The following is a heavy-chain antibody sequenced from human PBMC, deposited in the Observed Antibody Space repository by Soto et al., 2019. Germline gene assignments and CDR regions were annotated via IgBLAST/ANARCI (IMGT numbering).Heavy chain of an antibody. CDR1: GGSISSGGYY. Sequence: SETLSLTCTVSGGSISSGGYYWSWIRQHPGKGLEWIGYIYYSGSTYYNPSLKSRVTISVDTSKNQFSLKLSSVTAADTAVYYCARDSGYYDSSGNNWFDPLGQGTLVTVSS. V-gene: IGHV4-31*03. CDR2: IYYSGST. J-gene: IGHJ5*02. D-gene: IGHD3-22*01. CDR3: ARDSGYYDSSGNNWFDP.